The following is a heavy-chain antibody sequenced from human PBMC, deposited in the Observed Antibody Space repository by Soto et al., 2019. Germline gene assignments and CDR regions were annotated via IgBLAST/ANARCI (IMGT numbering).Heavy chain of an antibody. CDR3: ARGIYYDFWSGYPGYFDY. CDR1: GGSTSSGGYY. J-gene: IGHJ4*02. Sequence: SETLSLTCTVSGGSTSSGGYYWSWIRQHPGKGLEWIGYTYYSGSTYYNPSLKSRVTISVDTSKNQFSLKLSSVTAADTAVYYCARGIYYDFWSGYPGYFDYWGQGTLVTVSS. CDR2: TYYSGST. D-gene: IGHD3-3*01. V-gene: IGHV4-31*03.